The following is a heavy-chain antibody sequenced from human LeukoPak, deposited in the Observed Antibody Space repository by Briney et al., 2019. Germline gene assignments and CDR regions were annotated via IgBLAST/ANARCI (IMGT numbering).Heavy chain of an antibody. CDR3: ATYKNWVAGDV. CDR1: GSTFSDSW. J-gene: IGHJ6*02. Sequence: GGSLRLSCAASGSTFSDSWISWVRQAPGKGPEWVANIKEDESEKHYVDSVKGRFTVSRDNAKSSLFPQMNSLRVEDTAVYYCATYKNWVAGDVWGQGTTVSVSS. V-gene: IGHV3-7*01. CDR2: IKEDESEK. D-gene: IGHD7-27*01.